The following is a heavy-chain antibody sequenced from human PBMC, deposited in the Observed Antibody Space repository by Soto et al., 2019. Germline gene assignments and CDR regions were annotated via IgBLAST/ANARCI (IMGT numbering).Heavy chain of an antibody. CDR2: IYYSGST. Sequence: WETLSLDCTGSGGSISIYYCSWIRQPTGKGLEWIGYIYYSGSTNYNPSLKSPVTISVDTSTNQFSLKLSSVTAADTAVYYCARDAIDFWSGTGWFDPLSQGTLVTISS. J-gene: IGHJ5*02. D-gene: IGHD3-3*01. CDR3: ARDAIDFWSGTGWFDP. CDR1: GGSISIYY. V-gene: IGHV4-59*01.